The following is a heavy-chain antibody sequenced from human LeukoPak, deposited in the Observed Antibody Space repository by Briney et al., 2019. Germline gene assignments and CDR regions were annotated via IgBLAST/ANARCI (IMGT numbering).Heavy chain of an antibody. D-gene: IGHD3-16*02. Sequence: GASVKVSCKASGYTFTSYGISWVRQAPGQGLEWMGWISAYNGNTNYAQKLQGRVTMTTDTSTSTAYMELRSLRSDDTAVYYCAREGYDYVWGSYRYESIWFDPWGQGTLVTVSS. CDR1: GYTFTSYG. V-gene: IGHV1-18*01. CDR2: ISAYNGNT. CDR3: AREGYDYVWGSYRYESIWFDP. J-gene: IGHJ5*02.